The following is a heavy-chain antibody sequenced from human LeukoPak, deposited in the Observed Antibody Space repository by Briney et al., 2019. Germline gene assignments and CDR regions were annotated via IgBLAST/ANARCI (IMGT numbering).Heavy chain of an antibody. J-gene: IGHJ6*03. CDR3: TRVAPADPFYYYYYYMDV. Sequence: GGSLRLSCTASGFTFGDYAMSWVRQAPGKGLEWVGFIRSKTYDGTTEYAASAKGRFTISRDDSKSIAYLQMNSLKTEDTAVYYCTRVAPADPFYYYYYYMDVWGKGTTVTVSS. D-gene: IGHD2-2*01. CDR2: IRSKTYDGTT. V-gene: IGHV3-49*04. CDR1: GFTFGDYA.